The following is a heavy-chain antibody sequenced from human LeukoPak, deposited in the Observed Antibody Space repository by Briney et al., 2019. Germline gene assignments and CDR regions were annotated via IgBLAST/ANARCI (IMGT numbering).Heavy chain of an antibody. V-gene: IGHV4-39*01. CDR3: ARHKWGQQLVSSFDY. D-gene: IGHD6-13*01. CDR1: GGPISSKNDY. J-gene: IGHJ4*02. CDR2: IYYSGST. Sequence: PSETLSLTCSVSGGPISSKNDYWGWIRQPPGKGLEWIGSIYYSGSTYYNPSLKSRVTISVDTSKNQFSLKLSSVTAADTAVYYCARHKWGQQLVSSFDYWGQGTLVTVSS.